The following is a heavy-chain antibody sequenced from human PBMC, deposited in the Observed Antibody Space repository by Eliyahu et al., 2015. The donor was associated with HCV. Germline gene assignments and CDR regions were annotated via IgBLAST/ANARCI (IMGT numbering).Heavy chain of an antibody. V-gene: IGHV4-59*01. CDR1: GGSXTXYX. CDR3: ASGGGGIAVAGTGGWFDP. J-gene: IGHJ5*02. D-gene: IGHD6-19*01. Sequence: QVQLQESGPGLVKPSETLSLTXTVSGGSXTXYXWSWIRQPPGKGLEWIGYIHXSGSTNYXPSLKSRVTISVDTSKNQFSLNVTSVTAADTAVYYCASGGGGIAVAGTGGWFDPWGQGTLVTVSS. CDR2: IHXSGST.